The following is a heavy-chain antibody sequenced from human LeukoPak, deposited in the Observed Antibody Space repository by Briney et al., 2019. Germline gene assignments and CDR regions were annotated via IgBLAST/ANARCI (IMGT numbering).Heavy chain of an antibody. D-gene: IGHD2-2*01. CDR1: GGSISSGSYY. V-gene: IGHV4-61*02. CDR3: ARGHAQGLLDI. Sequence: SQTLSLTCTVSGGSISSGSYYWSWIRQPAGKGLEWIGRIYTSGSTNYNPSLKSRVTISVDTSKNQFSLKLSSVTAADTAVYYCARGHAQGLLDIWGQGTMVTVSS. J-gene: IGHJ3*02. CDR2: IYTSGST.